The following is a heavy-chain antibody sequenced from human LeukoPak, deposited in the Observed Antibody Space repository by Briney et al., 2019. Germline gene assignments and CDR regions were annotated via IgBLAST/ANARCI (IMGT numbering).Heavy chain of an antibody. Sequence: SETLSLTCTVSGVSISETSYYWSWIRQHPGKGLEWIGYIYYSGSTYYNPSLKSRVTISVDTSKNQFSLKLSSVTAADTAVYYCARVVLRSGFDYWGQGTLVTVSS. CDR1: GVSISETSYY. D-gene: IGHD5/OR15-5a*01. CDR2: IYYSGST. CDR3: ARVVLRSGFDY. J-gene: IGHJ4*02. V-gene: IGHV4-31*03.